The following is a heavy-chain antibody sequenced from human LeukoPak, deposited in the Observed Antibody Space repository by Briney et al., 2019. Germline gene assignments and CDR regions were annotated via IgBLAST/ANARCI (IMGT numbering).Heavy chain of an antibody. J-gene: IGHJ4*02. CDR2: ISSSGSKI. Sequence: GGSLRLSCADPGFTFSNYNMNWVRQAPGKGLEWVSYISSSGSKIFYADSVKGRLTISRDNAKNSLYLQMNSLRAEDTAVYYCARNPPEGGYFASWGQGTLVTVSS. V-gene: IGHV3-48*01. CDR1: GFTFSNYN. CDR3: ARNPPEGGYFAS. D-gene: IGHD3-22*01.